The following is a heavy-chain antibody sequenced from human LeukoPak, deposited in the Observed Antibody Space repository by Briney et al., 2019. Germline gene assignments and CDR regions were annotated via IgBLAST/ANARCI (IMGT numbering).Heavy chain of an antibody. V-gene: IGHV4-4*07. D-gene: IGHD3-10*01. J-gene: IGHJ4*02. CDR3: ARDTPYYGSGSYYPSY. Sequence: PSETLSLTCTVSGGSISSYYWSWIRQPAGKGLEWIGRIYTSGSTNYNPSLKSRVTMSVDTSKNQFSLKLSSVTAADTAVYYCARDTPYYGSGSYYPSYWGQGTLVTVSS. CDR2: IYTSGST. CDR1: GGSISSYY.